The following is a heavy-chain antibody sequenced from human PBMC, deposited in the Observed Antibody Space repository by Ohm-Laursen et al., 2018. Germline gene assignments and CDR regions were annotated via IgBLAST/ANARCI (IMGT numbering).Heavy chain of an antibody. Sequence: SLRLSCAASGFRLSVFAMHWLRQAPGKGLAWVAVIGHDGSSKSYADSVQGRVTISIDNSKNTLYLQMSGLSTEDTALYYCARAYFDTSGRLDPWGLGTLVTVSS. D-gene: IGHD3-22*01. CDR1: GFRLSVFA. CDR2: IGHDGSSK. J-gene: IGHJ5*02. V-gene: IGHV3-33*01. CDR3: ARAYFDTSGRLDP.